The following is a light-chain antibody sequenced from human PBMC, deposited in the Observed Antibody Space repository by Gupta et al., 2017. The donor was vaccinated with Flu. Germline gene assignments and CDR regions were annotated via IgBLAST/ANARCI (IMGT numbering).Light chain of an antibody. Sequence: QSALTQPASVSGSPGQSITISCSGTNSDVGGYRYVSWYQHHPDRAPKLLIYEVTKRTTGISDRFSGSKAGNTASLTISGLKPDDEGDYFCSSYTDANTRVFGAGSRVTVL. CDR1: NSDVGGYRY. V-gene: IGLV2-14*01. CDR3: SSYTDANTRV. CDR2: EVT. J-gene: IGLJ1*01.